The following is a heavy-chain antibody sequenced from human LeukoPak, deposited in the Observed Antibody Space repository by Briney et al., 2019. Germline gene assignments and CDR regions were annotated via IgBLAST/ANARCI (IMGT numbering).Heavy chain of an antibody. V-gene: IGHV1-46*03. J-gene: IGHJ4*02. CDR1: GYTFTSYY. D-gene: IGHD6-19*01. CDR3: ARDLYGEQWLNPFDY. CDR2: INPSGGST. Sequence: ASVKVSCKASGYTFTSYYMHWVRQAPGQGLEWMGIINPSGGSTSYAQKFQGRVTMTRDTSTSTVYVELSSLRSEDTAVYYCARDLYGEQWLNPFDYWGQGTLVTVSS.